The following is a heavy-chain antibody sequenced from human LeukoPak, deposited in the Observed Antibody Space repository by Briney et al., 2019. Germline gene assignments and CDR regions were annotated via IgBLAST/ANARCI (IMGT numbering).Heavy chain of an antibody. D-gene: IGHD3-3*01. CDR2: ISSSSSYI. CDR1: GFTLSSYP. J-gene: IGHJ6*03. Sequence: GGSLRLSCAASGFTLSSYPMSWVRQAPGKGLEWVSSISSSSSYIYYADSVKGRFTISRDNAKNSLYLQMNSLRAEDTAVYYCARDPSDFWSGYYSYYYYMDVWGKGTTVTVSS. V-gene: IGHV3-21*01. CDR3: ARDPSDFWSGYYSYYYYMDV.